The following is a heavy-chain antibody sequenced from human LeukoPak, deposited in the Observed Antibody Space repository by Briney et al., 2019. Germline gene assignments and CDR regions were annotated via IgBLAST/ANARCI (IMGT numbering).Heavy chain of an antibody. Sequence: SETLSLTWTVSGGSISSGGYYWSWIRQHPGKGLEWIGYIYYSGSTYYNPSLKSRVIISVDTSKNQFSLKLSSVTAADTAVYYCARGTYGDYVISAFDIWGQGTMVTVSS. D-gene: IGHD4-17*01. CDR1: GGSISSGGYY. J-gene: IGHJ3*02. CDR3: ARGTYGDYVISAFDI. CDR2: IYYSGST. V-gene: IGHV4-31*02.